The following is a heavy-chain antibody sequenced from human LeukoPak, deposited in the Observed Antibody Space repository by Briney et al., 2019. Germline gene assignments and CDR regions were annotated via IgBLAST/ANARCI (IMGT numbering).Heavy chain of an antibody. D-gene: IGHD6-6*01. V-gene: IGHV4-61*01. CDR1: GGSVSSGSYY. Sequence: SETLSLTCTVSGGSVSSGSYYGSWIRHPPGKGLEWIGYIYYSESTNYNPSLESRVTISVDTSKNQCSLKLSSVTAADTAVYYCARDRYSSSPGFDYWGQGTLVTVSS. CDR3: ARDRYSSSPGFDY. J-gene: IGHJ4*02. CDR2: IYYSEST.